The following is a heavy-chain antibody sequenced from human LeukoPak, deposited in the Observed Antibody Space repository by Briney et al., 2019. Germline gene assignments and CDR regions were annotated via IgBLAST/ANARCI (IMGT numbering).Heavy chain of an antibody. J-gene: IGHJ4*02. CDR3: ARVQYYDSSGYLGYFDY. CDR2: IIPIFGTA. V-gene: IGHV1-69*13. Sequence: AASVKVSCKASGGTFSSYAISWVRRAPGQGLEWMGGIIPIFGTANYAQKFQGRVTITADESTSTAYMELSSLRSEDTAVYYCARVQYYDSSGYLGYFDYWGQGTLVTVSS. D-gene: IGHD3-22*01. CDR1: GGTFSSYA.